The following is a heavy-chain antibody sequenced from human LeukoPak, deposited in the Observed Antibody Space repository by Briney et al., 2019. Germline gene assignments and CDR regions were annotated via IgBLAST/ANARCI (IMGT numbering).Heavy chain of an antibody. D-gene: IGHD2-15*01. CDR3: ARRGCSGGSCYGFVY. V-gene: IGHV4-61*01. J-gene: IGHJ4*02. Sequence: PSETLSLTCTVSGGSVSSGSYYWSWIRQPPGKRLEWIGYIYYSGSTNYNPSLKSRVTISVDTSKNQFSLKLSSVTAADTAVYYCARRGCSGGSCYGFVYWGQGTLVTVSS. CDR2: IYYSGST. CDR1: GGSVSSGSYY.